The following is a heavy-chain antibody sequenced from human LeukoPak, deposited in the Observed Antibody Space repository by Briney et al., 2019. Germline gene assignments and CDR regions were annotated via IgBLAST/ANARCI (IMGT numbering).Heavy chain of an antibody. Sequence: SETLSLTCTVSGYSLSSGYSWGWIRQPPGRGLGGIGRLYISGGTSYNPSLKSRVTISVDTSKNQFSLKLSSVTAADTAVYYCARIAAVCTKGVCYNENWSDPWGQGTLVTVSS. V-gene: IGHV4-38-2*02. J-gene: IGHJ5*02. CDR2: LYISGGT. CDR1: GYSLSSGYS. D-gene: IGHD2-8*01. CDR3: ARIAAVCTKGVCYNENWSDP.